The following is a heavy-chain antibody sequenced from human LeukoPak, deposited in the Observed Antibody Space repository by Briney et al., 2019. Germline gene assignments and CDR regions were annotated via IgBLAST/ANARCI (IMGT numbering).Heavy chain of an antibody. J-gene: IGHJ6*02. CDR2: INAGNGNT. Sequence: VASVKVSCKASGYTFSDYAMHWVRQAPGQRLEWMGWINAGNGNTKYSQKFQGRVTITRDTSASTAYMELSSLRSEDTAVYYCASFPSTRLFDGMDVWGQGTTVTVSS. D-gene: IGHD6-6*01. CDR1: GYTFSDYA. V-gene: IGHV1-3*01. CDR3: ASFPSTRLFDGMDV.